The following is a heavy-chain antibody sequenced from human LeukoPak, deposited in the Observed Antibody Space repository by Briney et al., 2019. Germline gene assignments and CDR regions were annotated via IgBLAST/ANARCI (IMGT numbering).Heavy chain of an antibody. Sequence: GGSLRLSCAASGFTFSSYAMHWVRQAPGKGLEYVSAISSNGGSTYYANSVKGRFTISRDNSKNTLYLQMGSLRAEDTALYYCAKSVEREQWLAFFDYWGQGTLVTVSS. CDR2: ISSNGGST. D-gene: IGHD6-19*01. CDR3: AKSVEREQWLAFFDY. V-gene: IGHV3-64*01. CDR1: GFTFSSYA. J-gene: IGHJ4*02.